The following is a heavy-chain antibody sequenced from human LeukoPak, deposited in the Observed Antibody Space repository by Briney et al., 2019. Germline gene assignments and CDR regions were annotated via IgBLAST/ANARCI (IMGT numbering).Heavy chain of an antibody. CDR3: ARDVGAGGYEY. Sequence: PSETLSLTCAVYGGSISGYYWSWIRQPPGKGLEWIGEINYSGSINYNPSLTSRVTISLDTSKNQFSLKLSSVTAADTAVYYCARDVGAGGYEYWGQGTPVTVSS. J-gene: IGHJ4*02. CDR2: INYSGSI. V-gene: IGHV4-34*01. D-gene: IGHD5-12*01. CDR1: GGSISGYY.